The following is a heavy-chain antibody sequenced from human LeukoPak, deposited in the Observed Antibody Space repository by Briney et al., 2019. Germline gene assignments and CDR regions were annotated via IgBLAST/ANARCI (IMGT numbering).Heavy chain of an antibody. D-gene: IGHD2-2*01. V-gene: IGHV4-38-2*02. CDR3: ARDPRWLTPDCTSTSCYENYFDP. CDR2: IYHSGSA. J-gene: IGHJ5*02. Sequence: SETLSLTCGVSGYSISSGYQGAWIRQSPGKGREWIGSIYHSGSAHYNPSLKSRVTISVETSKNQFSLNMYSVTAADTAVYYCARDPRWLTPDCTSTSCYENYFDPWGQGTLVTVSS. CDR1: GYSISSGYQ.